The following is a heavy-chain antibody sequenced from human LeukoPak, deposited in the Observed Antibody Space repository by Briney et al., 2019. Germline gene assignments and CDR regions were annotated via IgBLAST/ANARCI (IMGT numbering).Heavy chain of an antibody. D-gene: IGHD3-22*01. CDR1: GFTFSSYA. CDR2: ISYDGSNK. V-gene: IGHV3-30*14. J-gene: IGHJ6*02. CDR3: ARGQDIFDSSGYFSYGMDV. Sequence: GGSLRLSCAASGFTFSSYAMHWVRQAPGKGLEWVAVISYDGSNKYYADSVKGRFTISRDNSKNTLYLQMGSLRAEDMAVYYCARGQDIFDSSGYFSYGMDVWGQGTTVTVS.